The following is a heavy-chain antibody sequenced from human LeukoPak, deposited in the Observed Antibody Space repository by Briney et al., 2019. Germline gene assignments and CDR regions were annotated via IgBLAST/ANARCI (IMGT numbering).Heavy chain of an antibody. J-gene: IGHJ6*02. V-gene: IGHV3-20*01. Sequence: GGSLRLSCAASGFTFDDYGMSWVRQAPGKGLEWVSGINWNGGSTGYADSVKGRFTISRDNAKNSLYLQMNSLRAEDTALYHCARTITEDTYGMDVWGQGTTVSVSS. CDR3: ARTITEDTYGMDV. D-gene: IGHD1-14*01. CDR1: GFTFDDYG. CDR2: INWNGGST.